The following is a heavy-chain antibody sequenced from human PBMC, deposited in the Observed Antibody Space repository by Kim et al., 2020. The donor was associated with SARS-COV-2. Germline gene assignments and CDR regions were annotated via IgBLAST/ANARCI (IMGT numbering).Heavy chain of an antibody. CDR3: AKAIGYFDY. V-gene: IGHV3-9*01. Sequence: GGSLRLSCAASGFPFGDYAMHWVRQAPGKGLEWVSGISLNSGTIVYAASVKGRFTISRDNAKNSLYLQMNSLRAEDTALYYCAKAIGYFDYWGQGTLVT. J-gene: IGHJ4*02. CDR2: ISLNSGTI. CDR1: GFPFGDYA. D-gene: IGHD3-22*01.